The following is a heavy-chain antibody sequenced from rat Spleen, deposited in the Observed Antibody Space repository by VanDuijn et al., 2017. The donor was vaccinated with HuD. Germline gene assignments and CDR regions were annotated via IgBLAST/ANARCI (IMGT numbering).Heavy chain of an antibody. V-gene: IGHV3-3*01. J-gene: IGHJ2*01. Sequence: VQLQESGPGLVKPSQSLSLTCSVTGYSITSGYGWNWIRKFPGNKLEWMGYINSAGSTNYNPPRKSQISITRDTSKNQFFLQLTSVTTEDTATYYCARRGLQSYYFDYWGQGVMVTVSS. CDR2: INSAGST. D-gene: IGHD1-1*01. CDR3: ARRGLQSYYFDY. CDR1: GYSITSGYG.